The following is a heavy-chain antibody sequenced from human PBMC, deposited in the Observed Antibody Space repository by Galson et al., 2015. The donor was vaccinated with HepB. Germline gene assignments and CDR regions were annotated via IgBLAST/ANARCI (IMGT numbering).Heavy chain of an antibody. Sequence: SVKVSCKASGGTFSSYAISWVRQAPGQGLEWMGGIISIFGTANYAQKFQGRVTITADKSTSTAYMELSSLRSEDTAVYYCARSGGPATATRGDYYGMGVWGQGTTVTVSS. D-gene: IGHD2-15*01. CDR3: ARSGGPATATRGDYYGMGV. V-gene: IGHV1-69*06. CDR2: IISIFGTA. J-gene: IGHJ6*02. CDR1: GGTFSSYA.